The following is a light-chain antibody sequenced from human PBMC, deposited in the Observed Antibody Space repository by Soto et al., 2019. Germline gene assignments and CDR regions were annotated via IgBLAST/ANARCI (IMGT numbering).Light chain of an antibody. CDR2: EVS. Sequence: QSALTQPASVSGSPGQSITISCTGTSSDVGNYNLVSWHQQHPGKAPKLMIYEVSKWPSGVSNRFSGSKSGNTASLTISGLQAEDEADYYCCSYAGSSTPLIFGTGTKLTVL. CDR1: SSDVGNYNL. J-gene: IGLJ1*01. V-gene: IGLV2-23*02. CDR3: CSYAGSSTPLI.